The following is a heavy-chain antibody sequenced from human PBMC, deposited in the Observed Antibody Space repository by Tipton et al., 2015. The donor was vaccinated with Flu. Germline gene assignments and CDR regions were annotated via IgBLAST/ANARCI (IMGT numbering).Heavy chain of an antibody. Sequence: QLVQSGAEVKKPGESLKISCKGSGYSFTSYWIGWVRQMPGKGLEWMGIIYPGDSDTRYSPSFQGQVTISADKSISTAYLQWSSLKASDTAMYYCARGAKFIHCSSTSCDAFDIWGQGTMVTVSS. J-gene: IGHJ3*02. D-gene: IGHD2-2*01. CDR1: GYSFTSYW. CDR3: ARGAKFIHCSSTSCDAFDI. CDR2: IYPGDSDT. V-gene: IGHV5-51*01.